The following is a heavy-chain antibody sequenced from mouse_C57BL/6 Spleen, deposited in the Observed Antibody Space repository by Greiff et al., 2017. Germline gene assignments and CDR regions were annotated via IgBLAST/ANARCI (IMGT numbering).Heavy chain of an antibody. D-gene: IGHD2-4*01. CDR1: GFTFSDYG. V-gene: IGHV5-17*01. CDR3: AKTALYDYRFWYFGV. J-gene: IGHJ1*03. CDR2: ISSGSSTI. Sequence: VKVVESGGGLVKPGGSLKLTCAASGFTFSDYGMYWVRQAPEKGLEWVAYISSGSSTIYYADTVQGRFTISRENAKNTLFLQMTRLMSEDTTMYYCAKTALYDYRFWYFGVRGTGTTVTVSS.